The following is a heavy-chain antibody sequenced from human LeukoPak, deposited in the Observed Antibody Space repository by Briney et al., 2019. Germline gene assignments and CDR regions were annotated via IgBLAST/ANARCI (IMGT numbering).Heavy chain of an antibody. Sequence: GRSLRLSCAASGFTFSGYAMHWVRQAPGKGLEWVAVISYDGSNKYYADSVKGRFTISRDNSKNTLYLQMNSLRAEDTAVYYCARVPMYSGSYFDYWGQGTLVTVSS. J-gene: IGHJ4*02. CDR1: GFTFSGYA. D-gene: IGHD1-26*01. CDR3: ARVPMYSGSYFDY. CDR2: ISYDGSNK. V-gene: IGHV3-30-3*01.